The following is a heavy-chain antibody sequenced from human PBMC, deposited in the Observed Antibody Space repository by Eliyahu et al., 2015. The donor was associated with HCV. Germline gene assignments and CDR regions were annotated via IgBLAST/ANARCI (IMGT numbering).Heavy chain of an antibody. CDR1: GGSFSGYY. CDR2: INHSGST. J-gene: IGHJ5*02. CDR3: ATRPFGDLLMVSWFDP. Sequence: QVQLQQWGAGLLKPSETLSLTCAVYGGSFSGYYWTWIRQPPGKGLEWIGEINHSGSTNYNPSLKSRVTISVDTSKNQFSLKLSSVTAADTAVYYCATRPFGDLLMVSWFDPWGQGTLVTVSS. D-gene: IGHD3-10*01. V-gene: IGHV4-34*01.